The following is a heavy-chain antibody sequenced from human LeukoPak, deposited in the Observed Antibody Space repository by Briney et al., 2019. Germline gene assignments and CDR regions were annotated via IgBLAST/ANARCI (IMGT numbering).Heavy chain of an antibody. CDR2: IYPGESNT. Sequence: ESLNISCNGSGYSFTSYWIDSVRQMPGKGLEGMGIIYPGESNTRQSPPFPGQVTISADKSISNAYLQWSSLKASDTDMYYCARNRGSMYYYDSSGWYFDYWGQGTLVTVSS. J-gene: IGHJ4*02. CDR3: ARNRGSMYYYDSSGWYFDY. CDR1: GYSFTSYW. D-gene: IGHD3-22*01. V-gene: IGHV5-51*01.